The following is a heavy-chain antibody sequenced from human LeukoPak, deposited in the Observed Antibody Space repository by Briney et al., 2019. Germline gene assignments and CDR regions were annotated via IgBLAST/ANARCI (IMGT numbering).Heavy chain of an antibody. V-gene: IGHV3-7*03. J-gene: IGHJ4*02. CDR3: ARVNPPYYDILTGYYGGYYFDY. Sequence: GGSLRLSCAASGFTFSGYWMSWVRQAPGKGLEWVANINQDGSEKYYVDSVKGRFTISRDNAKNSLHLQMNSLRAEDTAVYYCARVNPPYYDILTGYYGGYYFDYWGQGTLVTVSS. CDR2: INQDGSEK. CDR1: GFTFSGYW. D-gene: IGHD3-9*01.